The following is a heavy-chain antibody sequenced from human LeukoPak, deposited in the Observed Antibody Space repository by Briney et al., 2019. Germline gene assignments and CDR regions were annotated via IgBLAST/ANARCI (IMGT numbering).Heavy chain of an antibody. CDR3: ARVSTIEVRH. CDR1: GFTFDDYA. Sequence: GGSLRLSCAASGFTFDDYAMHWVRQAPGKGLEWVSGISWNSGSIGYADSVKGRFTISRDNAKNSLYLQMNSLRAEDTAIYYCARVSTIEVRHWGQGTLVTVSS. D-gene: IGHD6-19*01. CDR2: ISWNSGSI. V-gene: IGHV3-9*01. J-gene: IGHJ4*02.